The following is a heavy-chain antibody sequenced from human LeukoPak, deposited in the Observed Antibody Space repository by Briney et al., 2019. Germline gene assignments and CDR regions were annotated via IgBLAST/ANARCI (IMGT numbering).Heavy chain of an antibody. V-gene: IGHV4-59*01. CDR1: GGSISSYY. CDR3: ARVGGYEFGYYYYYMDV. CDR2: IYYSGST. J-gene: IGHJ6*03. D-gene: IGHD3-3*01. Sequence: KASETLSLTCTVSGGSISSYYWSWIRQPPGKGLEWLGYIYYSGSTNYNPSLKSRVTISVDTSKNQFSLKLNSVTAADTAVYYCARVGGYEFGYYYYYMDVWGKGTPVTISS.